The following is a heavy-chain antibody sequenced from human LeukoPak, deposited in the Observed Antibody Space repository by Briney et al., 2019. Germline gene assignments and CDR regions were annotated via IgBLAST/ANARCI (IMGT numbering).Heavy chain of an antibody. CDR2: IGNSGRDT. V-gene: IGHV3-23*01. Sequence: GGSLRLSCAASGFTFSSYVMTWVRQAPGRGLEWVSSIGNSGRDTYYADSMKGRFTISRDNSKSTLFLHMSSLRAGDTGIYYCARYCGADSCYSGLDYWGPGALVTVSS. D-gene: IGHD2-15*01. J-gene: IGHJ4*02. CDR3: ARYCGADSCYSGLDY. CDR1: GFTFSSYV.